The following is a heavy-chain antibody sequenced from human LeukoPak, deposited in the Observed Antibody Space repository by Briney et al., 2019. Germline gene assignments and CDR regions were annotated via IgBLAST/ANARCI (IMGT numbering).Heavy chain of an antibody. J-gene: IGHJ6*02. CDR3: ARGGDYGANSVKGMDV. CDR2: IIPILGIG. CDR1: GGTFSSYA. Sequence: ASVKVSCTVSGGTFSSYAINWVRQAPGQGLEWMGRIIPILGIGNYAQKFQGRVTITADKSTSTAYMALSSLRSEDTAVYYCARGGDYGANSVKGMDVWGQGTTVTVSS. V-gene: IGHV1-69*04. D-gene: IGHD4-23*01.